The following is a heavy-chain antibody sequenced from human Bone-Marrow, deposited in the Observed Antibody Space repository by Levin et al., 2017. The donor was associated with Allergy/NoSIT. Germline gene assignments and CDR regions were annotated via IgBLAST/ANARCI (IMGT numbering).Heavy chain of an antibody. J-gene: IGHJ4*02. Sequence: SETLSLTCTVSADSITNYYWTWIRQPPGKGLEWIGYIYYSGNTNYNPSLKSRVTISVDTSKNQFSLKLTSVTAADTAVYFCAASGAGWYGTLSYWGQGTLVTVSS. CDR3: AASGAGWYGTLSY. CDR1: ADSITNYY. V-gene: IGHV4-59*08. D-gene: IGHD6-19*01. CDR2: IYYSGNT.